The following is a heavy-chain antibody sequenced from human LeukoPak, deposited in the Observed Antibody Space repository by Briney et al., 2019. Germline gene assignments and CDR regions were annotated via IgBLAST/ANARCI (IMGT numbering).Heavy chain of an antibody. CDR3: ARLHSAVYYGDAFDI. D-gene: IGHD3-16*01. CDR2: ISGSGVTT. V-gene: IGHV3-23*01. Sequence: GGSLRLSCEASGFTFSSYAMSWVRQAPGKGLEWVSAISGSGVTTHYAGSVKGRFSISRDNSKNTLYLQMNSLRVEDTATYYCARLHSAVYYGDAFDIWGQGTMVTVSS. J-gene: IGHJ3*02. CDR1: GFTFSSYA.